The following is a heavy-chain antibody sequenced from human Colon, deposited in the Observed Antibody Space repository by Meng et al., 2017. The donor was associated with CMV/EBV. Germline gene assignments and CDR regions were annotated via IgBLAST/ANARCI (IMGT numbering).Heavy chain of an antibody. D-gene: IGHD6-19*01. V-gene: IGHV1-2*02. J-gene: IGHJ4*02. Sequence: VQLWQSGAGVKEPGASVKVSCKTSGYTFSDYYMHWVRQAPGQGLEWMGWIRSDGSATNYAQKFRGRVTMTRDASVSTAYMELSGLTSDDTAVYFCVRSSGWSLFDYWGPGALVTVSS. CDR1: GYTFSDYY. CDR3: VRSSGWSLFDY. CDR2: IRSDGSAT.